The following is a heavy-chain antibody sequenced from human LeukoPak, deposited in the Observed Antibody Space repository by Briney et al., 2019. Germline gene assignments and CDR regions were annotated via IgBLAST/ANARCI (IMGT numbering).Heavy chain of an antibody. J-gene: IGHJ6*03. CDR3: ARGKYYYGSGSYSLTYYYMDV. V-gene: IGHV3-64*01. CDR1: GFTFSSYA. D-gene: IGHD3-10*01. Sequence: GGSLRLSCAASGFTFSSYAMHWVRQAPGKGLEYVSAISSNGGSTYYANSVKGRFTISRDNSKNTLYLQMGSLRAEDMAVYYCARGKYYYGSGSYSLTYYYMDVWGKGTTVTVSS. CDR2: ISSNGGST.